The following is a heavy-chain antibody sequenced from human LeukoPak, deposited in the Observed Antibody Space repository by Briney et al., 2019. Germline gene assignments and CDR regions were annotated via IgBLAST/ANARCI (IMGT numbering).Heavy chain of an antibody. J-gene: IGHJ4*02. Sequence: GGSLRLSCAASGFTFSRYWMHWVRQAPGEGLVWVSRIDEHGTTIDYADSVRDRFTISRDNAKNTLYLHMNSLRAEDTAMYYCARDVGGAGSHWGQGSLVTISS. CDR3: ARDVGGAGSH. CDR2: IDEHGTTI. CDR1: GFTFSRYW. D-gene: IGHD3-10*01. V-gene: IGHV3-74*01.